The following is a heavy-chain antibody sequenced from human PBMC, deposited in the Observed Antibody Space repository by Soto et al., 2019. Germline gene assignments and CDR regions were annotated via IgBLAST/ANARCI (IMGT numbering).Heavy chain of an antibody. CDR3: ARDLAAADY. D-gene: IGHD6-13*01. J-gene: IGHJ4*02. CDR1: GYIFINYY. CDR2: SNPNGGST. V-gene: IGHV1-46*01. Sequence: QVHLVQSGAEVQQPGASVKVSCKASGYIFINYYIHWVRQAPGQGLAWIGLSNPNGGSTEYAQKFRGRVTMARDTSTSTVYMDLSSLRSDDTAVYYCARDLAAADYWGQGTLVTVSS.